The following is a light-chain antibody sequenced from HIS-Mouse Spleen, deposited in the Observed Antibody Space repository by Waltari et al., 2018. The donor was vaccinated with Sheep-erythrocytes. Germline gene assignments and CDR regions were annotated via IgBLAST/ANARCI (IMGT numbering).Light chain of an antibody. V-gene: IGKV1-9*01. Sequence: DIPLTQSPSFLSASVGDRFTLPCRASQGISSYLAWYQQKPGKAPKLLIYAASTLQSGVPSRFSGSGSGTEFTLTISSLQPEDFATYYCQQLNSYPHTFGQGTKLEIK. CDR1: QGISSY. CDR2: AAS. CDR3: QQLNSYPHT. J-gene: IGKJ2*01.